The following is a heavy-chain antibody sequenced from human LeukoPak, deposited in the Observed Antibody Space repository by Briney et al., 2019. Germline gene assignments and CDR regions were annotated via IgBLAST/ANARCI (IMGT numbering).Heavy chain of an antibody. J-gene: IGHJ5*02. CDR2: ISSSGSTI. CDR3: ARDSNIVVVVAATKTNWFDP. Sequence: EGSLRLSCAASGFTFSDYYMSWIRQASGKGLEWVSYISSSGSTIYYADSVKGRFTISRDNAKNSLYLQMNSLRAEDTAVYYCARDSNIVVVVAATKTNWFDPWGQGTLVTVSS. V-gene: IGHV3-11*04. D-gene: IGHD2-15*01. CDR1: GFTFSDYY.